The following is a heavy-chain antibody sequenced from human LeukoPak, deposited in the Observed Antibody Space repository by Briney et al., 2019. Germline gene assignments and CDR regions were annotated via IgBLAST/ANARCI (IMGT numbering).Heavy chain of an antibody. Sequence: SQTLSLTCAISGDSVSSNSAAWNWIRQSPSRGLEWLGRTYYRSKWYNDYAVSVKSRITINPDTSKNQFPLQLNSETPEDTAVYYCARDWLAQLAPSYGMDVWGQGTTVTVSS. D-gene: IGHD6-13*01. CDR1: GDSVSSNSAA. CDR2: TYYRSKWYN. CDR3: ARDWLAQLAPSYGMDV. V-gene: IGHV6-1*01. J-gene: IGHJ6*02.